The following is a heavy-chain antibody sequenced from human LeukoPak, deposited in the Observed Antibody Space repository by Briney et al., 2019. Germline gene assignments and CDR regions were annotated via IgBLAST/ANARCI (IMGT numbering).Heavy chain of an antibody. CDR3: ARGGGYYLH. CDR1: GFTFSTYW. D-gene: IGHD3-10*02. Sequence: GGSLRLSCAASGFTFSTYWMSWVRQAPGKGLERVADIKPDGSEKYYVDSVKGRFTISRDNAKNSLYLQMNSLRAEDTAVYYCARGGGYYLHWGQGTLVTVSS. J-gene: IGHJ4*02. V-gene: IGHV3-7*01. CDR2: IKPDGSEK.